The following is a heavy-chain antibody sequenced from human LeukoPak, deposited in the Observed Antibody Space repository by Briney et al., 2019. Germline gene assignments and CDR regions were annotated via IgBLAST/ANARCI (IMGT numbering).Heavy chain of an antibody. V-gene: IGHV1-8*03. CDR1: GYTFTSYD. Sequence: ASVKVSCKASGYTFTSYDINWVRQATGQGLEWMGWMNPNSGNTGYAQKFQGRVTITRNTSISTAYMELSSLRSEDTAVYYCARVCGGRILGYYYYYYMDVWGKGTTVTVSS. CDR3: ARVCGGRILGYYYYYYMDV. J-gene: IGHJ6*03. CDR2: MNPNSGNT. D-gene: IGHD4-23*01.